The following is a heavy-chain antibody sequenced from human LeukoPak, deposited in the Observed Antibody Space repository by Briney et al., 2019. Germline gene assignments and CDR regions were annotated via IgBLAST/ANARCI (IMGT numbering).Heavy chain of an antibody. J-gene: IGHJ4*02. CDR3: AKFGSSGSPYWSPSDY. Sequence: GGSLRLSCAASGFTFNTNAMNWVRQAPGKGLEWVSGITGSGNSTYYTNSVKGRFTISRDNSKNTLYLQMNNLRAEDTALYYCAKFGSSGSPYWSPSDYWGQGALVTVSA. CDR2: ITGSGNST. D-gene: IGHD3-10*01. CDR1: GFTFNTNA. V-gene: IGHV3-23*01.